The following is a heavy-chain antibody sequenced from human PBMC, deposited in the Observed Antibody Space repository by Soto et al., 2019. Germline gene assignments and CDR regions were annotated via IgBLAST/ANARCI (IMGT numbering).Heavy chain of an antibody. D-gene: IGHD1-26*01. CDR1: GFTFSSYG. V-gene: IGHV3-33*01. CDR2: IWYDGSNE. CDR3: ARERGGSYLSYTFDF. Sequence: QVQVVESGGGVVQPGRSLRLSCAASGFTFSSYGMHWVRQAPGKGLEWVAVIWYDGSNEYYADSVKGRFTISRDNSKNTLYLQMSSLRAEDTAVYYCARERGGSYLSYTFDFWGQGTVVTVSS. J-gene: IGHJ4*02.